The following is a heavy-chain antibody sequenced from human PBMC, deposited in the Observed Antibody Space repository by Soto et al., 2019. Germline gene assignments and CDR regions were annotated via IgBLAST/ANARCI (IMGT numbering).Heavy chain of an antibody. CDR3: AREGFRGLLSSCCMDV. V-gene: IGHV3-7*01. CDR1: GFTFSSYW. Sequence: GGSLRLSCAASGFTFSSYWMSWVRQAPGKGLEWVANIKQDGSEKYYVDSVKGRFTISRDNAKNSLYLQMNSLRAEDTAVYYCAREGFRGLLSSCCMDVPGPGTTLTLSS. CDR2: IKQDGSEK. D-gene: IGHD3-10*01. J-gene: IGHJ6*02.